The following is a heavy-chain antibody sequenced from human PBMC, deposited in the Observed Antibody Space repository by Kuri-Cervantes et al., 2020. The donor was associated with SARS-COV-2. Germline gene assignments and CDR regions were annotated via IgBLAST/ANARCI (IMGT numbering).Heavy chain of an antibody. V-gene: IGHV3-30-3*01. J-gene: IGHJ2*01. CDR3: ARDFYGDYVWYFDL. CDR1: GFTFSSYA. CDR2: ISYDGSNK. Sequence: GESLKISCAASGFTFSSYAMSWVRQAPGKGLEWVAVISYDGSNKYYADSVKGRFTISRDNSKDTLYLQMNSLRAEDTAVYYCARDFYGDYVWYFDLWGRGTLVTVSS. D-gene: IGHD4-17*01.